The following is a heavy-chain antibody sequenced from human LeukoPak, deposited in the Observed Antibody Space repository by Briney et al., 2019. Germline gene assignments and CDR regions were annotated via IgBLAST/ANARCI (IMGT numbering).Heavy chain of an antibody. CDR2: VDPEDGET. CDR3: APQRGCEEYGLYYYCIDV. J-gene: IGHJ6*04. CDR1: GYTFTGYY. D-gene: IGHD3-10*01. Sequence: ASVKISCKVSGYTFTGYYMHWVQQAPGKGLEWMGLVDPEDGETIYAEKFQGRVTITADTSPNTAYMELTRLRSEDTAVYYCAPQRGCEEYGLYYYCIDVWGKGGTVTVSS. V-gene: IGHV1-69-2*01.